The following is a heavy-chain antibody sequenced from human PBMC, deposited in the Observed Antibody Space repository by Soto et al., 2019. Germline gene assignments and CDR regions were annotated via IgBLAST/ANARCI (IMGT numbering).Heavy chain of an antibody. J-gene: IGHJ4*02. D-gene: IGHD1-26*01. V-gene: IGHV1-69*13. CDR1: GGPFSSYS. Sequence: SVKVCFKASGGPFSSYSINLVRQAPGQGLEWMGEIIPIFGTANYAQKFQGRVTITADESTSTAYMELSSLRSEDTAVYYCARDGGRHSGGIDYWGQGTLVTVSS. CDR3: ARDGGRHSGGIDY. CDR2: IIPIFGTA.